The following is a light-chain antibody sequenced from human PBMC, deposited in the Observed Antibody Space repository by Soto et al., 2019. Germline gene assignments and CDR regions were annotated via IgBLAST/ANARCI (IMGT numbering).Light chain of an antibody. Sequence: EIVMTQSPATPSVSPGERATLSCRASQSVSSNLAWYQQKPGQAPRLLIYGAATRATGTPARFSGSGSGTEFTLTISSLQSEDFAVYYCQQYNNWSTFGQGTKLEIK. V-gene: IGKV3-15*01. J-gene: IGKJ2*01. CDR3: QQYNNWST. CDR1: QSVSSN. CDR2: GAA.